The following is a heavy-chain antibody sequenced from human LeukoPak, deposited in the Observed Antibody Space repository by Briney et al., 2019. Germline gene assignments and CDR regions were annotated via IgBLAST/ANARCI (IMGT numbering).Heavy chain of an antibody. D-gene: IGHD3-10*01. CDR2: LNQDGSEK. CDR3: GEGRKGAWFPNY. J-gene: IGHJ4*02. CDR1: GFTFGAYW. Sequence: GGPLSLSCAASGFTFGAYWMTWVRQAPGKGLEWVANLNQDGSEKYYVDSVKGRFTISRDNDKNPLYLQMNGLRAEDTAVYYCGEGRKGAWFPNYWGQGTLVTVSS. V-gene: IGHV3-7*05.